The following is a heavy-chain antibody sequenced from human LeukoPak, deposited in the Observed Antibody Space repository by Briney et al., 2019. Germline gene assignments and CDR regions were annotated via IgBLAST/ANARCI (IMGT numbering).Heavy chain of an antibody. CDR3: AKYCSGWWSTEWFDP. CDR2: ISGSGGST. Sequence: PGGSLRLSCAASGFTFSSYAMSWVRQAPGKGLEWVSAISGSGGSTYYADSVKGRFTISRDNSKNTLYLQMNSLRAEDTAVYYCAKYCSGWWSTEWFDPWGQGTLVTVSS. V-gene: IGHV3-23*01. J-gene: IGHJ5*02. CDR1: GFTFSSYA. D-gene: IGHD6-19*01.